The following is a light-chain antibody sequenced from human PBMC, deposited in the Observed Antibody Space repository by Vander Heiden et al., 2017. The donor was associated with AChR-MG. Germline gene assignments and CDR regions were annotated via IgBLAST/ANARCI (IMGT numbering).Light chain of an antibody. J-gene: IGLJ2*01. V-gene: IGLV1-40*01. CDR3: QSYDNSLSSVV. Sequence: QSVLTQPPSASGAPGQRVSNSCTGRSTNIGAVYDVDWYQRLPGTAPKLRIYGNTNPPSGVPDRFSGSKSRTSAYLAITALQAEDEADYYCQSYDNSLSSVVFGGGTKLTVL. CDR1: STNIGAVYD. CDR2: GNT.